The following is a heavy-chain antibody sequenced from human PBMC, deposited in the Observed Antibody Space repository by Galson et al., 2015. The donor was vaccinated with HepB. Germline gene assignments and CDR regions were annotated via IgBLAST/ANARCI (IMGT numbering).Heavy chain of an antibody. Sequence: ETLSLTCAVYGGSFSGYYWSWIRQPPGKGLEWIGEINHSGSTNYNPSLKSRVTISVDTSKNQFSLKLSSVTAADTAVYYCARGPRYYYSVGLQHWGQGTLVTVSS. J-gene: IGHJ1*01. CDR2: INHSGST. CDR1: GGSFSGYY. CDR3: ARGPRYYYSVGLQH. V-gene: IGHV4-34*01. D-gene: IGHD3-10*01.